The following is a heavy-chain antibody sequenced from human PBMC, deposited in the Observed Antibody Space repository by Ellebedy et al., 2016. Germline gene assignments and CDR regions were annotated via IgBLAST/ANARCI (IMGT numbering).Heavy chain of an antibody. V-gene: IGHV3-33*01. Sequence: GESLKISCAASGFTFSSYGMHWVRQAPGKGLEWVAVIWYDGSNKYYADSVKGRFTISRDNSKNTLYLQMNSLRAEDTAVYYCARDRRASYGMDVWGQGTTVTVSS. CDR1: GFTFSSYG. CDR2: IWYDGSNK. D-gene: IGHD1-26*01. CDR3: ARDRRASYGMDV. J-gene: IGHJ6*02.